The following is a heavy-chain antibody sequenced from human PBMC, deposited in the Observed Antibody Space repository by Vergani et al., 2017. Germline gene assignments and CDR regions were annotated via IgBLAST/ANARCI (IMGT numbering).Heavy chain of an antibody. CDR1: GESIRSGSHY. D-gene: IGHD2-15*01. CDR3: ARSRPYCTSGSCPAI. J-gene: IGHJ4*02. Sequence: QVKLQESGPGLLKPSQTLSLTCTVSGESIRSGSHYWSWIRQPAGKGPEWIGHIHTGGSTYLNPSFKSRVSISVDTSKSQFSLKLNSVTVADTAVYYCARSRPYCTSGSCPAIWGQGTMVTGSS. V-gene: IGHV4-61*02. CDR2: IHTGGST.